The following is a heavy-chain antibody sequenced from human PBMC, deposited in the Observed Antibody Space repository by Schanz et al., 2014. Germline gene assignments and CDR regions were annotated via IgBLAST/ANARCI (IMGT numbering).Heavy chain of an antibody. D-gene: IGHD4-17*01. CDR1: GGTFSSDT. CDR2: MNPNSGNP. J-gene: IGHJ6*02. Sequence: QVQLVQSGAEVKKPGASVKVSCKASGGTFSSDTFSWVRQAPGQGLEWMGWMNPNSGNPGFAQKFRGRVTITADKSTFTAYMDVSSLRSEDTAVYYCARGYGDSPTDFWGQGTTVTVSS. V-gene: IGHV1-69*10. CDR3: ARGYGDSPTDF.